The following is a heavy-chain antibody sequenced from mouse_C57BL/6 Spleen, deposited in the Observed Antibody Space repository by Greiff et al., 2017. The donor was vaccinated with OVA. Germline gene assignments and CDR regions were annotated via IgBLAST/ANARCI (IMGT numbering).Heavy chain of an antibody. CDR1: GYTFTSYW. D-gene: IGHD2-4*01. CDR3: ARSGLRLAMDY. Sequence: VQLQQPGAELVMPGASVKLSCKASGYTFTSYWMHWVKQRPGQGLEWIGEIDPSDSYTNYNQKFKGKSTLTVDKSSSTAYMQLSSLTSEDSAVYYCARSGLRLAMDYWGQGTSVTVSS. J-gene: IGHJ4*01. V-gene: IGHV1-69*01. CDR2: IDPSDSYT.